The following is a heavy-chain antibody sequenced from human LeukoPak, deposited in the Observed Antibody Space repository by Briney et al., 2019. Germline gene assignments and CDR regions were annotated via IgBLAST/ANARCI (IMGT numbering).Heavy chain of an antibody. Sequence: GGSLRLSCATSGFTFSSYAMSWVRQAPGKGLEWVSAISGSGGSTYYADSVKGRFTISRDNSKNTLYLQMNSLRAEDTAVYYCAKGYCSSTSCYYFDYWGQGTLVTVSS. J-gene: IGHJ4*02. CDR1: GFTFSSYA. D-gene: IGHD2-2*01. CDR2: ISGSGGST. CDR3: AKGYCSSTSCYYFDY. V-gene: IGHV3-23*01.